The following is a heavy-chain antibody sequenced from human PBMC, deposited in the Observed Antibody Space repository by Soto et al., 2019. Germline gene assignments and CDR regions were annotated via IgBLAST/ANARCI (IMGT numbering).Heavy chain of an antibody. D-gene: IGHD4-17*01. CDR3: SFQESTTVTTFEF. CDR1: GFSFTNVW. Sequence: LRLSCAASGFSFTNVWMSWVRQAPGKGLEWVGRIKSKTDGGTTDYPAPVKGRFTISRDDSKTTLFLQMESLKTEDTAVYYCSFQESTTVTTFEFWGQGTLVTVSS. J-gene: IGHJ4*02. CDR2: IKSKTDGGTT. V-gene: IGHV3-15*01.